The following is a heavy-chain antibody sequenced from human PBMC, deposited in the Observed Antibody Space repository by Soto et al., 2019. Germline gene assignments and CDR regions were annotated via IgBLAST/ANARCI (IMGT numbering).Heavy chain of an antibody. J-gene: IGHJ6*02. CDR2: VSYDGTDK. CDR1: GFTFSNYG. CDR3: AKDIALVRGVILDMDV. D-gene: IGHD3-10*01. V-gene: IGHV3-30*18. Sequence: PWGSLRLSCVASGFTFSNYGMHWVRQAPGKGLEWVAVVSYDGTDKYYAESVKGRFNISRDNSKNTVYLQMSSLRAEDTAVYYCAKDIALVRGVILDMDVWGQGTTVTVSS.